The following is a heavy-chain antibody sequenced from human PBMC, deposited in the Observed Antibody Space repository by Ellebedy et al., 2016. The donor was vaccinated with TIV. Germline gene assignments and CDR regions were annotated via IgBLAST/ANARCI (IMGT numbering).Heavy chain of an antibody. V-gene: IGHV1-8*01. D-gene: IGHD3-10*01. Sequence: ASVKVSXKASGYTFTSYDINWVRKATGQGLEWMGWMNPNSGNTGYAQKFQGRVTMTRNTSISTAYMELRSLRSDDTAVYYCARGAMVRGDGWFDPWGQGTLVTVSS. J-gene: IGHJ5*02. CDR1: GYTFTSYD. CDR2: MNPNSGNT. CDR3: ARGAMVRGDGWFDP.